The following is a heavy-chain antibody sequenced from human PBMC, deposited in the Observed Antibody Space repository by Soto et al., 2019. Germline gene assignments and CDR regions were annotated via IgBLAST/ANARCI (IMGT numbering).Heavy chain of an antibody. CDR1: GGSISSGGYY. J-gene: IGHJ5*02. V-gene: IGHV4-31*03. D-gene: IGHD3-3*01. CDR2: IYYSGST. Sequence: SETLSLTCTVSGGSISSGGYYWSWIRQHPGKGLEWIGYIYYSGSTYYNPSLKSRVTISVDTSKNQFSLKLSSVTAADTAVYYRARAIADLEWLIGPFDPWGQGTQVTVSS. CDR3: ARAIADLEWLIGPFDP.